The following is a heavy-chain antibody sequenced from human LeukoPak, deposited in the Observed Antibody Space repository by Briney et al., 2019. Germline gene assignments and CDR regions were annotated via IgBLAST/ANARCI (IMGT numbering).Heavy chain of an antibody. CDR3: ARDRWELLRGYYYYYGMDV. D-gene: IGHD1-26*01. J-gene: IGHJ6*02. Sequence: SETLSLTCAVSGGSFSGYYWSWIRQPPGKGLEWIGYIYYSGSTYYNPSLKSRVTISVDTSKNQFSLKLSSVTAADTAVYYCARDRWELLRGYYYYYGMDVWGQGTTVTVSS. V-gene: IGHV4-30-4*01. CDR1: GGSFSGYY. CDR2: IYYSGST.